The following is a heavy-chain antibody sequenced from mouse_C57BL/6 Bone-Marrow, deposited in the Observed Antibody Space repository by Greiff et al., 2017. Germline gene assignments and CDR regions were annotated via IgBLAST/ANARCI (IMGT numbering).Heavy chain of an antibody. V-gene: IGHV1-80*01. D-gene: IGHD1-1*01. CDR1: GYTFTDYY. J-gene: IGHJ2*01. CDR2: IYPGDGDT. Sequence: QVQLQQSGAELVRPGASVKLSCKASGYTFTDYYINWVKQRPGKGLEWIGQIYPGDGDTNYNGKFKGKATLTADKSSSTAYMQHSSLTSEDSAVYFCAREDYYYGLDYWGQGTTLTVSS. CDR3: AREDYYYGLDY.